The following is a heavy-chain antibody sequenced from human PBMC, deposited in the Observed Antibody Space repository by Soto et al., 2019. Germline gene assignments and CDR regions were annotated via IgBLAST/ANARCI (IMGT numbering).Heavy chain of an antibody. CDR2: IYATGTT. CDR3: VRDGTKTLRDWFDP. V-gene: IGHV4-4*07. D-gene: IGHD1-1*01. J-gene: IGHJ5*02. Sequence: QVQLQESGPGLVKPSETLSLTCTVSGASISGFYWSWIRKSPGKGLEWSGRIYATGTTDYNPSLKSRVMMSEDTAKKQFALKLRSLTAAESAVYYCVRDGTKTLRDWFDPWGQGISVTVSS. CDR1: GASISGFY.